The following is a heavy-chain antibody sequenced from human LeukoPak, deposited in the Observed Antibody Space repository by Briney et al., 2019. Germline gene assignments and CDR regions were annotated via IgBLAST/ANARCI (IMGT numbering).Heavy chain of an antibody. CDR1: GFTVSSNY. D-gene: IGHD1-26*01. Sequence: GGSLRLSCAASGFTVSSNYMSWVRQAPGEELEWVSVIYSGGSTYYADSVKGRFTISRDNSKNTLYLQMNSLRAEDTAVYYCARAGSGSYPGYFQHWGQGTLVTVSS. CDR2: IYSGGST. V-gene: IGHV3-53*01. J-gene: IGHJ1*01. CDR3: ARAGSGSYPGYFQH.